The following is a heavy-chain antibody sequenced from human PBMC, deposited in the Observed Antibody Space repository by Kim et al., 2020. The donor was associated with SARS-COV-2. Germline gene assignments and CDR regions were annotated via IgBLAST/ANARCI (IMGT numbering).Heavy chain of an antibody. Sequence: EKKCPGRVTSTADESTSTAYMELSSLRSEDTAVYYCARSLSISGNPYFDYWGQGTLVTVSS. CDR3: ARSLSISGNPYFDY. D-gene: IGHD1-26*01. J-gene: IGHJ4*02. V-gene: IGHV1-69*01.